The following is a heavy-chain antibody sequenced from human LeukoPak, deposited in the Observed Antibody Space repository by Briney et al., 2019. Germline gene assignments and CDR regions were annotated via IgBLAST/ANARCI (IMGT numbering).Heavy chain of an antibody. CDR2: IHPSTGKP. V-gene: IGHV7-4-1*02. J-gene: IGHJ4*02. Sequence: ASVKVSCKASGYSFTNYAMNWMRQAPGQGLEWMGWIHPSTGKPTYAQGFTGRFVFSLDTSFSTTYLQISSLKAEDTAVYFCARAFQSLGGLSLPDYWGQGTLVTVSS. CDR1: GYSFTNYA. CDR3: ARAFQSLGGLSLPDY. D-gene: IGHD3-16*02.